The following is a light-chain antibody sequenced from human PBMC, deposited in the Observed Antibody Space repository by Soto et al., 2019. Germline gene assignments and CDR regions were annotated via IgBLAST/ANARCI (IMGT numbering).Light chain of an antibody. V-gene: IGKV3-20*01. CDR2: GAS. Sequence: EIVLTQSPGTLSLSPGERATLSCRASQSVSSTYLAWYQQKPGQAPRLLIYGASIRATGITDRFSGSGSGTDFTLIISRLEPEDFAVYYCQQYGSSPPLYTFGQGTKLEI. CDR3: QQYGSSPPLYT. CDR1: QSVSSTY. J-gene: IGKJ2*01.